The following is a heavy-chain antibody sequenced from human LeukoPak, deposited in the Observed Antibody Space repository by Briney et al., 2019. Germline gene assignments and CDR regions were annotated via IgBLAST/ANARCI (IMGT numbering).Heavy chain of an antibody. Sequence: GGSLRLSCAASGFTFSSYGMHWVRQAPGKGLEWVAVISYDGSNKYYADSVKGRFTISRDNSKNTLYLQMNSLRAEDTAVYYCAKDYYDSSGYYYFDYWGQGTLVTVSS. D-gene: IGHD3-22*01. V-gene: IGHV3-30*18. CDR2: ISYDGSNK. J-gene: IGHJ4*02. CDR1: GFTFSSYG. CDR3: AKDYYDSSGYYYFDY.